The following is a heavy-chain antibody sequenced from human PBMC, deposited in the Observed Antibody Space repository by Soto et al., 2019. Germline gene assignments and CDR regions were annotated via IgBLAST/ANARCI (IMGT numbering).Heavy chain of an antibody. CDR2: IYPGDSDT. J-gene: IGHJ6*03. CDR3: ARRGYSGYEDYYYYYMAV. V-gene: IGHV5-51*01. CDR1: GYSFTSYW. Sequence: GESLKISCKGSGYSFTSYWIGWVRQMPGKGLEWMGIIYPGDSDTRYSPSFQGQVTISADKSISTAYLQWSSLKASDTAMYYCARRGYSGYEDYYYYYMAVWGKGTTVTVSS. D-gene: IGHD5-12*01.